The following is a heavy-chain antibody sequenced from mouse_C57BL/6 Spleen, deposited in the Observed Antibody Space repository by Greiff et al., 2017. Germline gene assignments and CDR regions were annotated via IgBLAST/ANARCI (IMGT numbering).Heavy chain of an antibody. J-gene: IGHJ2*01. CDR2: IDPSDSYT. V-gene: IGHV1-50*01. CDR3: AKGDYYGISY. Sequence: QVQLQQPGAELVKPGASVKLSCKASGYTFTSYWMQWVKQRPGQGLEWIGEIDPSDSYTNYNQKFKGKATLTVDTSSSTAYMQLSSLTSEDSAVYNSAKGDYYGISYWGQGTTLTVSS. D-gene: IGHD1-1*01. CDR1: GYTFTSYW.